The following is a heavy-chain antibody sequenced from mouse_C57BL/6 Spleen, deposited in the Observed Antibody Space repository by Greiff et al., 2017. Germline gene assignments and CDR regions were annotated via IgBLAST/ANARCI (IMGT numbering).Heavy chain of an antibody. D-gene: IGHD1-1*01. V-gene: IGHV1-43*01. CDR3: SRLVDYGSSYGDLEV. CDR1: GYSFTGYY. Sequence: EVQLQESGPELVKPGASVKISCKASGYSFTGYYMHWVKQSSEKSLEWIGEINPSTGGTSYNQKFKGKATLTVDKSSSTAYMQLKSLTSEDSAVYYCSRLVDYGSSYGDLEVWGTGTTVTVSS. J-gene: IGHJ1*03. CDR2: INPSTGGT.